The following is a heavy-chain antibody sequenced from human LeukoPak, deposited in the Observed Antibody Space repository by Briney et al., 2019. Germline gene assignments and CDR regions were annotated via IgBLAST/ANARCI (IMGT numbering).Heavy chain of an antibody. Sequence: ASVKVSCKASGYTFTSYGISWVRQAPGQGLEWMGWINPNSGGTNYAQKFQGWVTMTRDTSISTAYMELSRLRSDDTAVYYCARAWYSSGWYDYWGQGTLVTVSS. CDR2: INPNSGGT. CDR3: ARAWYSSGWYDY. D-gene: IGHD6-19*01. V-gene: IGHV1-2*04. CDR1: GYTFTSYG. J-gene: IGHJ4*02.